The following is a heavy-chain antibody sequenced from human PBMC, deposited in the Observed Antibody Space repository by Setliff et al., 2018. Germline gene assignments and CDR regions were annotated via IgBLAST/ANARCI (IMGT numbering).Heavy chain of an antibody. V-gene: IGHV5-51*01. J-gene: IGHJ3*02. CDR1: GYSFTSYW. D-gene: IGHD2-15*01. Sequence: GESLKISCKHSGYSFTSYWIAWVRQMPGKGLEWMRIIYPGNSDTRYSPSFQGQVTFSADKSISTAYLQRSSLKASDTAMYYCARLKYCSGGNCYGYAFDIWGQGTLVTVS. CDR2: IYPGNSDT. CDR3: ARLKYCSGGNCYGYAFDI.